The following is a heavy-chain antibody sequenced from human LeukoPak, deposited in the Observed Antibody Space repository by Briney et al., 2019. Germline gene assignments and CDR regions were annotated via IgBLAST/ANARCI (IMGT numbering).Heavy chain of an antibody. V-gene: IGHV3-9*01. CDR3: SKVSIEAAGTEYFQQ. CDR2: TSWNSGII. CDR1: GFTFDDYA. Sequence: GRSLRLSWAASGFTFDDYAMHWVRQAPGKGLEWVSGTSWNSGIIGYADSVKGRFTISRGNAKNSLYLQMNSLRAERTSLYYCSKVSIEAAGTEYFQQWGQGTLVNVSS. J-gene: IGHJ1*01. D-gene: IGHD6-13*01.